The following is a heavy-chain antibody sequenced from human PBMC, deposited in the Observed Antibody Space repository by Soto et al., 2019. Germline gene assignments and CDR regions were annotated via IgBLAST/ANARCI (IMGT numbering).Heavy chain of an antibody. CDR3: ARATFFRKGYYDATDYYYFDY. V-gene: IGHV4-30-2*01. J-gene: IGHJ4*02. D-gene: IGHD3-22*01. Sequence: PSENLSLTCALSGGSISSGAFSWRWIRQPPGKGLECIGYIYHSGGTYYNPSLKSRVTISVDRSKNQFSLRLSSVTAADTAVYYCARATFFRKGYYDATDYYYFDYWGQGTLVTVS. CDR2: IYHSGGT. CDR1: GGSISSGAFS.